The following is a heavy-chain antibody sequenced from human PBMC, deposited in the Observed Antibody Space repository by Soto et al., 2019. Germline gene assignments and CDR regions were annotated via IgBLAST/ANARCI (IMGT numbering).Heavy chain of an antibody. V-gene: IGHV1-3*01. CDR3: AIYSLLFRPHPSCIDV. Sequence: ASVKVSCKASGYTFTSYAMHWVRQAPGQRLEWMGWINAGNGNTKYSQKFQGRVTITRDTSASTAYMELRSLRSEDTAVEYWAIYSLLFRPHPSCIDVWGQGTLVTVSS. CDR2: INAGNGNT. J-gene: IGHJ1*01. D-gene: IGHD2-15*01. CDR1: GYTFTSYA.